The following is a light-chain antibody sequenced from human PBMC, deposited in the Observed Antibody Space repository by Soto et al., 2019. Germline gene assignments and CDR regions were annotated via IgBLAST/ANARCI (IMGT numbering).Light chain of an antibody. CDR3: QQYNNWPPT. V-gene: IGKV3-15*01. J-gene: IGKJ2*01. Sequence: EIVMTQSPATLSVSPGERATLSCRASQSVSSNLAWYQQKPGQAPRLLIYGASTRATGIPARFSGSGSGTEFTLTISSLQSEDFAVYYCQQYNNWPPTFAQGTKLEI. CDR2: GAS. CDR1: QSVSSN.